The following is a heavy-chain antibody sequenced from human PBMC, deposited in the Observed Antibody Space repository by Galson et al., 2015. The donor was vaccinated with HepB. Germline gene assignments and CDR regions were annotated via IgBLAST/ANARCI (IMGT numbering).Heavy chain of an antibody. CDR1: GFTFSDYY. CDR3: ARVTVGYYGSGSPGAYFDY. Sequence: SLRLSCAASGFTFSDYYMSWIRQAPGKGLEWVSYISSSSSYTNYADSVKGRFTISRDNAKNSLYLQMNSLRAEDTAVYYCARVTVGYYGSGSPGAYFDYWGQGTLVTVSS. D-gene: IGHD3-10*01. J-gene: IGHJ4*02. V-gene: IGHV3-11*05. CDR2: ISSSSSYT.